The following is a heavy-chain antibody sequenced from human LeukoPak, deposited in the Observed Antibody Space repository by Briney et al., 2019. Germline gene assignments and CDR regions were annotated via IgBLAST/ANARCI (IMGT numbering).Heavy chain of an antibody. J-gene: IGHJ4*02. Sequence: SETLSLTCAVSGGSISSGDYYWSWIRQPPGKGLEWIGYIYYSGSTYYNPSLKSRVTISVDTSKNQFSLKLSSVTAADTAVYYCARDLPRSSSWTYYFDYWGQGTLVTVSP. CDR3: ARDLPRSSSWTYYFDY. V-gene: IGHV4-30-4*01. CDR1: GGSISSGDYY. CDR2: IYYSGST. D-gene: IGHD6-13*01.